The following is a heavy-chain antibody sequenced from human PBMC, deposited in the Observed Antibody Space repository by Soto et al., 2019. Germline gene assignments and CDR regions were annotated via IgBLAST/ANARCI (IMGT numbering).Heavy chain of an antibody. V-gene: IGHV4-34*01. Sequence: PSETLSLTCAVYGGSFSGYYWSWIRQPPGKGLEWIGEINHSGSTNYNPSLKSRVTISVDTSKNQFSLKLSSVTAADTAVYYCARALSGDFWSGPPVYWGQGTLVTVSS. CDR3: ARALSGDFWSGPPVY. CDR2: INHSGST. D-gene: IGHD3-3*01. J-gene: IGHJ4*02. CDR1: GGSFSGYY.